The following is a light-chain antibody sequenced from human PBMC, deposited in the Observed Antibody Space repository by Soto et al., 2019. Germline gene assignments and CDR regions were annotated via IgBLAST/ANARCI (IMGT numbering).Light chain of an antibody. CDR3: QQYDSSSGYT. Sequence: DIQMTQSPSSLSASVGDRVTITCRASQTTNNYLNWYQLKPGKAPKLLIYDASTLERGVPSRFSGSGSGTEFTLSISSLQPDDFATYYCQQYDSSSGYTFGQGTKLEIK. V-gene: IGKV1-5*01. CDR1: QTTNNY. J-gene: IGKJ2*01. CDR2: DAS.